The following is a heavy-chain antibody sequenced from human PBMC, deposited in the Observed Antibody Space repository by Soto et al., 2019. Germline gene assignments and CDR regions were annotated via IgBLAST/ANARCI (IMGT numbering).Heavy chain of an antibody. CDR1: GFTFSSYA. Sequence: QVQLVESGGGVVQPGRSLRLSCAASGFTFSSYAMHWVRQAPGKGLEWVAVISYDGSNKYYADSVKGRFTISRDNSKNTLYLKMNSLRAEDTAVYYCARDYRENWFDPWGQGTLVTVSS. D-gene: IGHD1-26*01. CDR2: ISYDGSNK. V-gene: IGHV3-30-3*01. J-gene: IGHJ5*02. CDR3: ARDYRENWFDP.